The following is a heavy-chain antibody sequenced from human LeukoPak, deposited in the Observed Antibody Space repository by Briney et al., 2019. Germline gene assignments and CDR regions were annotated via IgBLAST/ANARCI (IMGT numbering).Heavy chain of an antibody. CDR3: ARGPNIRGLTPSDY. CDR1: GFSFSIYW. Sequence: GGSLRLSCAASGFSFSIYWMHWVRHVPGKGLVWVSRINGDGSSTNYADSGKGRFTISRDNAKNTLYLQMNSLRAEDTAVYYCARGPNIRGLTPSDYWGQGTLVTVSS. CDR2: INGDGSST. V-gene: IGHV3-74*01. J-gene: IGHJ4*02. D-gene: IGHD4-23*01.